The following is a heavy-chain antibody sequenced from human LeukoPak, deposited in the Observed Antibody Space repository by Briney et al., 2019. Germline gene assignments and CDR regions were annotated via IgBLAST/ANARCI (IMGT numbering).Heavy chain of an antibody. D-gene: IGHD3-22*01. V-gene: IGHV3-23*01. CDR2: ISGSGGST. CDR3: ARDYTYYYDSSGRSGAFDI. Sequence: GGSLRLSCAASGFTFSSYAMSWVRQAPGKGLEWVSAISGSGGSTYYADSVKGRFTISRDNSKNTLYLQMNSLRAEDTAVYYCARDYTYYYDSSGRSGAFDIWGQGTMVTVSS. J-gene: IGHJ3*02. CDR1: GFTFSSYA.